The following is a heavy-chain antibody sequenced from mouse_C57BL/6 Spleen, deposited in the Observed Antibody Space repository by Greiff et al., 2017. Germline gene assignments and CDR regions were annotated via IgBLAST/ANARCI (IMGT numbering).Heavy chain of an antibody. CDR2: IYPGDGDT. D-gene: IGHD1-1*01. V-gene: IGHV1-82*01. CDR3: ARSRCYGSRCGYFDV. J-gene: IGHJ1*03. Sequence: QVQLQQSGPELVKPGASVKTSCKASGYALSSSWMNWVKQRPGKGLAWIGRIYPGDGDTNYNGQFTGKATLTADTSSRTAYMQLSSLTSEDSAVYVCARSRCYGSRCGYFDVWGTGATVTGSS. CDR1: GYALSSSW.